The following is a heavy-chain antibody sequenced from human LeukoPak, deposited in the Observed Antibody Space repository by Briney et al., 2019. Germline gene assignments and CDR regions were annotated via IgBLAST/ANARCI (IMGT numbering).Heavy chain of an antibody. CDR3: ATSADPLLLWFGELFY. CDR1: GFTFSSYW. D-gene: IGHD3-10*01. V-gene: IGHV3-74*01. CDR2: INSDGSST. J-gene: IGHJ4*02. Sequence: GGSLRLSCAASGFTFSSYWMHWVRQAPGKGLVWVSRINSDGSSTSYADSVKGRFTISRDNAKNTLYLQMNSLRAEDTAVYYCATSADPLLLWFGELFYWGQGTLVTVSS.